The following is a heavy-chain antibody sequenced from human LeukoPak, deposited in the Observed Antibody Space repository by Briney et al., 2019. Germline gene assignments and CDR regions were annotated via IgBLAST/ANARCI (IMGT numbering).Heavy chain of an antibody. J-gene: IGHJ6*02. CDR1: GFTFSSYT. CDR2: INHNGNVN. Sequence: GGSLRLSCAASGFTFSSYTMSWVRQAPGKGLEWVASINHNGNVNYYVDSVKGRFTISRDNAKNSLYLQMSNLRAEDTAVYFCARGGGLDVWGQGATVTVSS. D-gene: IGHD3-16*01. V-gene: IGHV3-7*03. CDR3: ARGGGLDV.